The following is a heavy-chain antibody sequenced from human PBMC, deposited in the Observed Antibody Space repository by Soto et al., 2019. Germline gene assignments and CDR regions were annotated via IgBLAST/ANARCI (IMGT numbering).Heavy chain of an antibody. CDR1: GFTFGDYA. V-gene: IGHV3-49*03. J-gene: IGHJ6*03. D-gene: IGHD2-2*01. CDR2: IRSKAYGGTT. Sequence: GGSLRLSCTASGFTFGDYAMSWFRQAPGKGLEWVGFIRSKAYGGTTEYAASVKGRFTISRDDSKSIAYLQMNSLKTEDTAVYYCTRDRGDIVVVPAAIGPTYYYYYYMDVWGKGTTVTVSS. CDR3: TRDRGDIVVVPAAIGPTYYYYYYMDV.